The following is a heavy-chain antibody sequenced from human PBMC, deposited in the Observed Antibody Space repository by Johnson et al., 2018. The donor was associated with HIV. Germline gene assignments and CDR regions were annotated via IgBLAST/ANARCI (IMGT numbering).Heavy chain of an antibody. V-gene: IGHV3-30*04. J-gene: IGHJ3*02. CDR2: ISYDGSNK. D-gene: IGHD2-21*01. Sequence: QMLLVESGGGLVQPGGSLRLSCAASGFTVSSYAMHWVRQAPGKGLEWVAVISYDGSNKYYADSVKGRFTISRDISKNTLYLQMHSLRTEDTAVYHCARVTRGCGCDCYFDALDIWGQGTMVTVSS. CDR3: ARVTRGCGCDCYFDALDI. CDR1: GFTVSSYA.